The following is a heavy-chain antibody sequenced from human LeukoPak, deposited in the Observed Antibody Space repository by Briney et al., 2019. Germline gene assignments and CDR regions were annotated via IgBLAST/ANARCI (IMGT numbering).Heavy chain of an antibody. D-gene: IGHD3-3*01. Sequence: ASVKVSCKASGYTFTSYGISWVRQAPGQGLEWMGWISAYNGNTNYAQKLQGRVTMTTDTSTSTAYMELRSLRSDDTAVYYCARDSVSITIFGVVVYYGMDVWGQGTTVTVSS. CDR3: ARDSVSITIFGVVVYYGMDV. V-gene: IGHV1-18*01. J-gene: IGHJ6*02. CDR2: ISAYNGNT. CDR1: GYTFTSYG.